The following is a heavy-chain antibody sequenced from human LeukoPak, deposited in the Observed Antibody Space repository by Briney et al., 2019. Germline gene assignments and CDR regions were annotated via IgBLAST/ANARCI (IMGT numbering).Heavy chain of an antibody. CDR1: GYTFTSYD. Sequence: ASVKVSCKASGYTFTSYDINWVRQVTGQGLEWMGWINHNNGGTNYAQKFQGRVTMTRDTSISTAYMELSRLRSDDTAVYYCARDYYSEGSGAFDIWGQGTLIIVSS. V-gene: IGHV1-2*02. CDR2: INHNNGGT. CDR3: ARDYYSEGSGAFDI. J-gene: IGHJ3*02. D-gene: IGHD3-22*01.